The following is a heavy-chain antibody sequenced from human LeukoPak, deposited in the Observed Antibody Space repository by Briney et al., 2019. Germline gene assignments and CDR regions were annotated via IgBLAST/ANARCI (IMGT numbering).Heavy chain of an antibody. CDR1: GGSVGSYY. J-gene: IGHJ4*02. Sequence: SETLSLSCTVFGGSVGSYYWRWIRQSPGKGLEWIGYIYYGGSANYNPSLKSRATISIDRSKNQFSLKLSSLTAADTAVYYCARHGSSYSFDYWGQGTLVTVSS. V-gene: IGHV4-59*08. CDR2: IYYGGSA. CDR3: ARHGSSYSFDY. D-gene: IGHD6-13*01.